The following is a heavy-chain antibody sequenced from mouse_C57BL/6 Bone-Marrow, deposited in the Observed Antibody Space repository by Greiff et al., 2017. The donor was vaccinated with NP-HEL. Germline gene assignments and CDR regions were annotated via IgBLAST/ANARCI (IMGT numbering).Heavy chain of an antibody. J-gene: IGHJ2*01. Sequence: QVHVKQPGAELVKPGASVKLSCKASGYTFTSYWMQWVKQRPGQGLEWIGEIDPSDSYTNYNQKFKGKATLTVDTSSSTAYMQLSSLTSEDSAVYYCAREGITTVVAHFDYWGQGTTLTVSS. CDR1: GYTFTSYW. CDR3: AREGITTVVAHFDY. V-gene: IGHV1-50*01. CDR2: IDPSDSYT. D-gene: IGHD1-1*01.